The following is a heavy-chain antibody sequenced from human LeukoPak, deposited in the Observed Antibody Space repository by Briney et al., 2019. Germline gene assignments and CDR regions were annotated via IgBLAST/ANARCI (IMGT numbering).Heavy chain of an antibody. Sequence: SQTLSLTCAISGDRVSSISVAWDWIRQSPSGSLEWRGRTYYRSEWYTEYAVSVNGPIIINPDPSKNQLSIQLISLPPEDTSMYSCALARREYHYGMDVWGQGATVTVSS. CDR1: GDRVSSISVA. CDR3: ALARREYHYGMDV. J-gene: IGHJ6*02. CDR2: TYYRSEWYT. V-gene: IGHV6-1*01.